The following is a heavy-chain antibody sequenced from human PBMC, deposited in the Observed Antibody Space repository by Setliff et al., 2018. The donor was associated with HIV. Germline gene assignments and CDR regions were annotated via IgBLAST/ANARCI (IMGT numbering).Heavy chain of an antibody. D-gene: IGHD3-22*01. CDR3: ATGYYDSSGCYYFDY. Sequence: ASVKVSCKVSGYTLTELSMHWVRQAPGKGLERMGGFDPEDGETIYAQNFQGRVTMTEDTSSNTAYMELSSLRSEGTAVYYCATGYYDSSGCYYFDYWGQGTLVTVSS. J-gene: IGHJ4*02. CDR2: FDPEDGET. CDR1: GYTLTELS. V-gene: IGHV1-24*01.